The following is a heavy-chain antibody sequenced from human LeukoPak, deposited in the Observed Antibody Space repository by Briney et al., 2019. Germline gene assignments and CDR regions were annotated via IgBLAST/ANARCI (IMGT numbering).Heavy chain of an antibody. CDR3: ARAAAFDCGGASCSLFDY. J-gene: IGHJ4*02. Sequence: GGSLRLSCAASGFTFDTYWMSWVRQAPGKGLEWVATIRQDGFEKFYVVSVKGRLTISRDNAENSLSLQMNSLRAEDTAVYYCARAAAFDCGGASCSLFDYWGQGTLVTVSS. V-gene: IGHV3-7*01. CDR1: GFTFDTYW. D-gene: IGHD2-15*01. CDR2: IRQDGFEK.